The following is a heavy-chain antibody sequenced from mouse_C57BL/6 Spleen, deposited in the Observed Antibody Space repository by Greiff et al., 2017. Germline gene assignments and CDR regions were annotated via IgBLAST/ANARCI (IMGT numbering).Heavy chain of an antibody. CDR1: GYTFTDYE. Sequence: VQLQQSGAELVKPGASVTLSCKASGYTFTDYEMHWVKQTPVHGLEWIGAIAPETGGTAYNQKFKGKAILTADKSSSTAYMELRSLTSEDSAVYYCTRGGYGSPWFAYWGQGTLVTVSA. V-gene: IGHV1-15*01. CDR3: TRGGYGSPWFAY. CDR2: IAPETGGT. J-gene: IGHJ3*01. D-gene: IGHD1-1*01.